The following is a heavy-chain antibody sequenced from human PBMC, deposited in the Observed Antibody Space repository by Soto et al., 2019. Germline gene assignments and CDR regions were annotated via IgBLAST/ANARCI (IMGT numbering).Heavy chain of an antibody. Sequence: EVQLLESGGGLVQPGGSLRLSCAASGFTFSSYAMSWVRQAPGKGLEWVSAISGSGGSTYYADSVKGRFTISRDNSKNTLYLQMNSLRAEDTAVYYCAKEGCSSTSCYYYYYYMDVWGKGNTVTVSS. V-gene: IGHV3-23*01. CDR3: AKEGCSSTSCYYYYYYMDV. CDR1: GFTFSSYA. D-gene: IGHD2-2*01. J-gene: IGHJ6*03. CDR2: ISGSGGST.